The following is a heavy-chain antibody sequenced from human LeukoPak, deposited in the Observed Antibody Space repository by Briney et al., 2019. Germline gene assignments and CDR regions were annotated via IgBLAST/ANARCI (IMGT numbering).Heavy chain of an antibody. V-gene: IGHV3-15*01. Sequence: GGSLRLSCAASGFTFSNAWMSWVSQAPGKGMEWVGRIKRKTDGGTTDYSAPVKGRFTISRDDSKNMLYLQMNSLKTEDTAVYYCSNSGSDYWGQGTLVTVSS. CDR2: IKRKTDGGTT. CDR1: GFTFSNAW. D-gene: IGHD3-10*01. CDR3: SNSGSDY. J-gene: IGHJ4*02.